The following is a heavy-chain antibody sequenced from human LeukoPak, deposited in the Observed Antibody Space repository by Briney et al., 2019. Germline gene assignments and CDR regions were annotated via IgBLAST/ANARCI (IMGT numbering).Heavy chain of an antibody. Sequence: PGGSLRLSCAASGLTFSSYAMSWVRQAPGKGLEWVSAISGSGGSTYYADSVKGRFTISRDNSKNTLYLQMNSLRAEDTAVYYCAKSEGYSGYELFDYWGQGTLVTVSS. CDR3: AKSEGYSGYELFDY. V-gene: IGHV3-23*01. CDR2: ISGSGGST. D-gene: IGHD5-12*01. CDR1: GLTFSSYA. J-gene: IGHJ4*02.